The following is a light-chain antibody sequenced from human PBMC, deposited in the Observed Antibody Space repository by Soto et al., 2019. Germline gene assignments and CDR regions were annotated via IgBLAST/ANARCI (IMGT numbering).Light chain of an antibody. CDR1: QSISSN. J-gene: IGKJ1*01. CDR2: GAS. CDR3: QQYNNWPRT. V-gene: IGKV3-15*01. Sequence: EIVMTQSPATLSVSPGERATLSCRASQSISSNLAWYQQKPGQAPRVLIYGASTRATGIPASFSGSGSGTEFTLTISSLQSEDFAVYYCQQYNNWPRTFGQGTKVEFK.